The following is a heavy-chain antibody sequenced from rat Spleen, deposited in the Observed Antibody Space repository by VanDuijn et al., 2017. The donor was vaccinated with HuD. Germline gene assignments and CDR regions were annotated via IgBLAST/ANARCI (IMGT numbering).Heavy chain of an antibody. CDR2: MRYNGDT. Sequence: QVQLKESGPGLVQPSQTLSLTCTVSGFSLSNYGVIWVRQPPGKGLVWMGRMRYNGDTSYNSALKSRLSISRDTSKNQVFLKMNSLQTDDTGTYYCTIHPRYWGQGVMVTVSS. V-gene: IGHV2-63*01. J-gene: IGHJ2*01. D-gene: IGHD3-1*01. CDR3: TIHPRY. CDR1: GFSLSNYG.